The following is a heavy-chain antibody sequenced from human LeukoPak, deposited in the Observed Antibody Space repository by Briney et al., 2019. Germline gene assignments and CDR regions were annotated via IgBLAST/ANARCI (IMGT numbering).Heavy chain of an antibody. D-gene: IGHD6-13*01. CDR1: GYTFTSYG. CDR2: ISAYNGNT. J-gene: IGHJ4*02. CDR3: ARDRGDMYSSSWLPFDY. Sequence: APVKVSCKASGYTFTSYGISWVRLAPGQGLEWMGWISAYNGNTNYAQKLQGRVTMTTDTSTSTAYMELRSLRSDDTAVYYCARDRGDMYSSSWLPFDYWGQGTLVTVSS. V-gene: IGHV1-18*01.